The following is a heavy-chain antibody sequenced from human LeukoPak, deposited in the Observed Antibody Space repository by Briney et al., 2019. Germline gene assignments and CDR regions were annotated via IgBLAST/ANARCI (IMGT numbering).Heavy chain of an antibody. CDR2: IKSKTDGGTT. D-gene: IGHD3-3*01. J-gene: IGHJ4*02. V-gene: IGHV3-15*01. CDR3: TTNRHYDFWSGYYENLDY. CDR1: GFTFSNAW. Sequence: PGGSLRLSXAAAGFTFSNAWMSWVRQAPGKGLEWVGRIKSKTDGGTTDYAAPVKGRFTISRDDSKNTLYLQMNRLKTEDTAVYYCTTNRHYDFWSGYYENLDYWGQGTLVTVSS.